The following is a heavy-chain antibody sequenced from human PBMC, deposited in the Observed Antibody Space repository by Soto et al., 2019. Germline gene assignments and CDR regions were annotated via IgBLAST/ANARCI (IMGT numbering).Heavy chain of an antibody. CDR2: IRSKAYGGTT. Sequence: LRLSCTASGFTFGDYAMSWFRQAPGKGLEWVGFIRSKAYGGTTEYAASVKGRFTISRDDSKSIAYLQMNSLKTEDTAVYYCTRDLDRRYCSSTSCYTHSYYYGMDVWGQGTTVTV. V-gene: IGHV3-49*03. D-gene: IGHD2-2*02. CDR1: GFTFGDYA. CDR3: TRDLDRRYCSSTSCYTHSYYYGMDV. J-gene: IGHJ6*02.